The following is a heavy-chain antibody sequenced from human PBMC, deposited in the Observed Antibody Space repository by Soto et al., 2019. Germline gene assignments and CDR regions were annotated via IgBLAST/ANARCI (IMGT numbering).Heavy chain of an antibody. CDR1: GFTFSSYG. CDR2: ISYDGSNK. J-gene: IGHJ4*02. Sequence: PGGSLRLSCAASGFTFSSYGMHWVRQAPGKGLEWVAVISYDGSNKYYADSVKGRFTISRDNSKNTLYLQMNSLRAEDTAVYYCASSQNWNPPIDYWGQGTLVTVSS. D-gene: IGHD1-1*01. V-gene: IGHV3-30*03. CDR3: ASSQNWNPPIDY.